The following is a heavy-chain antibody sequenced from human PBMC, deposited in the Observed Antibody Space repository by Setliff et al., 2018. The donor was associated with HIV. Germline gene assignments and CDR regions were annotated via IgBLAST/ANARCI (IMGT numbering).Heavy chain of an antibody. D-gene: IGHD2-15*01. V-gene: IGHV3-30*02. CDR3: AKDVCSGAYCYAYYYYGMDV. J-gene: IGHJ6*02. Sequence: GESLKISCAASGFTFSSYGIHWVRQAPGKGLEWVAFIRYTGSNKYYADSVKGRFTISRDNAKNSLFLQMNSLRVEDTAVYYCAKDVCSGAYCYAYYYYGMDVWGQGTMVTVSS. CDR2: IRYTGSNK. CDR1: GFTFSSYG.